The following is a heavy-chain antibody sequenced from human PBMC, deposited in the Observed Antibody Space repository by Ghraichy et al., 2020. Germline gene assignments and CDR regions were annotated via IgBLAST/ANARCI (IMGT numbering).Heavy chain of an antibody. V-gene: IGHV3-23*01. Sequence: GESPNISCAASGFTFGSYGMSWVRQAAGKGLEWVCGMSANGGTIEYADSVKGRFTISRDNFKDTLSLQMASLRGEDTAVYYCVKDETVMVVSPEFWGQGTRVTVTA. CDR3: VKDETVMVVSPEF. J-gene: IGHJ4*02. CDR2: MSANGGTI. CDR1: GFTFGSYG. D-gene: IGHD3-10*01.